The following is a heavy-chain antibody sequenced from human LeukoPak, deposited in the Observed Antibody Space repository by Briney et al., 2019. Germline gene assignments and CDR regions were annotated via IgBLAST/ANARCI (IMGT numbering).Heavy chain of an antibody. Sequence: GGSLRLSCAASGFTFSSYDMSWVRQAPGKGLEWVSSLTSDGGSTEYADSVKGRFTISRDNSKNTLYLQMNSLRAEDTAVYYCARADHLRTPFDYWGQGTLVTVSS. CDR2: LTSDGGST. CDR1: GFTFSSYD. V-gene: IGHV3-23*01. CDR3: ARADHLRTPFDY. D-gene: IGHD2-15*01. J-gene: IGHJ4*02.